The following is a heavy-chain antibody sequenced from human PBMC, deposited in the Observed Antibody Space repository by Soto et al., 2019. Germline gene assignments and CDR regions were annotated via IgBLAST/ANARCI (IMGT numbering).Heavy chain of an antibody. J-gene: IGHJ4*02. CDR2: IYTNERT. V-gene: IGHV4-4*07. CDR3: ARDAIRGSAAMKTY. CDR1: GASIGLYY. Sequence: SETLSLTCTVSGASIGLYYWSWIRQPAGKGLEWIGRIYTNERTNYNPSLESRVTMSVDTSKNQVSLKLSSVTAADTAVYYCARDAIRGSAAMKTYWGLGTLVTVSS.